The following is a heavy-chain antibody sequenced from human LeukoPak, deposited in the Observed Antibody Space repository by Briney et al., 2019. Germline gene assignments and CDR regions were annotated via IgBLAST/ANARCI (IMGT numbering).Heavy chain of an antibody. CDR1: GGSISSGSYY. CDR3: ARGYIRYSSSWYTKDDAFDI. Sequence: SQTLSLTCTVSGGSISSGSYYWSWIRQPAGKGLEWIGRIYTSGSTNYNPSLKSRVTISVDTSKNQFSLKLGSVTAADTAVYYCARGYIRYSSSWYTKDDAFDIWGQGTMVTVSS. J-gene: IGHJ3*02. CDR2: IYTSGST. D-gene: IGHD6-13*01. V-gene: IGHV4-61*02.